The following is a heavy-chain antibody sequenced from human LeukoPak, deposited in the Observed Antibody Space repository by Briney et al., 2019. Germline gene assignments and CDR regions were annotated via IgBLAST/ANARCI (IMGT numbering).Heavy chain of an antibody. V-gene: IGHV4-30-4*01. CDR1: GGSISSVGYY. J-gene: IGHJ6*02. CDR3: ARKPPSGPGYYYSYGMDV. CDR2: IYYSGNT. Sequence: SETLSLTCTVSGGSISSVGYYWSWIREDPRRGLEWIGYIYYSGNTYYNPSLKSRVTIAVDTAKSQFSLKLSSLTAADTAVYYCARKPPSGPGYYYSYGMDVWGQGTTVTVSS.